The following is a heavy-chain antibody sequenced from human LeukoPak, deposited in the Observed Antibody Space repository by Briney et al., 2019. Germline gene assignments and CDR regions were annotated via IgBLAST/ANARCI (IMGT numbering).Heavy chain of an antibody. CDR1: GGSISNYY. J-gene: IGHJ4*02. CDR2: IHHTGGT. V-gene: IGHV4-59*01. D-gene: IGHD3-10*01. CDR3: AGDTRGFDY. Sequence: PSETLSLTCSVSGGSISNYYWNWIRQPPGKGLEWIGCIHHTGGTNYNPSLMSPVTILIDTSKSQFSLKLSSVTAADTAVYYCAGDTRGFDYWGQGTLVTVSS.